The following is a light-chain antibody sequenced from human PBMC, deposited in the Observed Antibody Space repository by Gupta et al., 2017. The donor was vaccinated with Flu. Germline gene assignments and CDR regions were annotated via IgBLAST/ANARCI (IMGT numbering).Light chain of an antibody. V-gene: IGKV1-39*01. CDR2: GAS. CDR1: QTIKNS. CDR3: LHAHNTPLT. Sequence: DIQMTQSPSSLSASIGDRVTITCRASQTIKNSLNWYQQKPGRAPQLLIYGASRGKNAVSSRFSGSGSGTDFTLTISGLEHEDVANYYCLHAHNTPLTFGQGTXVDIK. J-gene: IGKJ2*01.